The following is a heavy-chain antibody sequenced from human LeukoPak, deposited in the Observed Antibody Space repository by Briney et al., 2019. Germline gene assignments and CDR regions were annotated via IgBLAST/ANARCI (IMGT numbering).Heavy chain of an antibody. CDR1: GFTVITND. Sequence: GGSLRLSCAASGFTVITNDMTWVRQAPGKGLEWVSVLYSDGNTKYAGSVQGRFTISRDNSKNTLYLEMNSLSPDDTAVYYCARGVEALAANTLAYWGQGTLVTVSS. CDR2: LYSDGNT. D-gene: IGHD6-19*01. J-gene: IGHJ4*02. CDR3: ARGVEALAANTLAY. V-gene: IGHV3-53*01.